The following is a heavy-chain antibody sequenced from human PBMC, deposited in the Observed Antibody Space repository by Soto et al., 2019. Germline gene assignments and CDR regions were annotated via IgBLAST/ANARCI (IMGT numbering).Heavy chain of an antibody. Sequence: QVQLVESGGGVVQPGRSLRLSCAASGFTFSSYGMHWVRQAPGKGLEWVAVISYDGSNKYYADSAKGRFTISRDNSKNTLYLQMNSLRAEDTAVYYCAKAGGGMDVWGQGTTVTVSS. CDR2: ISYDGSNK. CDR3: AKAGGGMDV. V-gene: IGHV3-30*18. J-gene: IGHJ6*02. CDR1: GFTFSSYG. D-gene: IGHD3-10*01.